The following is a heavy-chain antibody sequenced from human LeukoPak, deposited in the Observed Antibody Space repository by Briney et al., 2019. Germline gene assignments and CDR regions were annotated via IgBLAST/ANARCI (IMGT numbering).Heavy chain of an antibody. CDR3: ARESERYGADY. D-gene: IGHD4-17*01. Sequence: SETLSLTCTVSGGSISDYYWSWIRQPPGKGLEWIGWIFGSGSSNYNPSLKSRLTISVDTSKNQFSLKLTSATAADTAVYYCARESERYGADYWGQGTLVTVSS. V-gene: IGHV4-59*01. CDR2: IFGSGSS. J-gene: IGHJ4*02. CDR1: GGSISDYY.